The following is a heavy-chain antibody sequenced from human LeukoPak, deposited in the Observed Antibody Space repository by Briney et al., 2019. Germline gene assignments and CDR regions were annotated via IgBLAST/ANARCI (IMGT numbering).Heavy chain of an antibody. D-gene: IGHD1-26*01. Sequence: NSSGTLSLTCTVSGDSITSYYWSWIRQSAEKGLEWIGRIYTTGTTNYNPSLKGRVTVSVDTSKNQFFLKLRSVTAADTAVYYCARDVGASNFDSWGQGVQVTVSS. J-gene: IGHJ4*02. CDR3: ARDVGASNFDS. V-gene: IGHV4-4*07. CDR1: GDSITSYY. CDR2: IYTTGTT.